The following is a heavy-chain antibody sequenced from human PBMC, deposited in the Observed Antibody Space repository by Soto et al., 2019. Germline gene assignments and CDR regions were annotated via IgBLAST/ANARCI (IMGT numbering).Heavy chain of an antibody. D-gene: IGHD3-16*01. Sequence: QVQLQESGPGLVKPSETLSLTCTVSGGSMRGQHWSWIRQPPGKGLEWIGHHSDSTNYNPSLKSRITISPDTSKNQFSLKLSSVTAADTAVYYCATYTVGEGGRGYWGQGTLVTVSS. CDR3: ATYTVGEGGRGY. CDR1: GGSMRGQH. CDR2: HHSDST. V-gene: IGHV4-4*09. J-gene: IGHJ4*02.